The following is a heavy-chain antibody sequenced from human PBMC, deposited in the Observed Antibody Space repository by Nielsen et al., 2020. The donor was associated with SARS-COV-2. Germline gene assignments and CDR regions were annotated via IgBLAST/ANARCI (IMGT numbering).Heavy chain of an antibody. CDR3: ARKGSYGADFDS. CDR1: GDSISAYY. V-gene: IGHV4-59*08. CDR2: AYYTGKT. D-gene: IGHD3-10*01. J-gene: IGHJ4*02. Sequence: SETLSLTCALSGDSISAYYWSWIRQPPGKGLEWIAYAYYTGKTNYSPSLKTRVTISLDTSKKQCSLKVYSVTAADTAMYYCARKGSYGADFDSWGQGILVTVSS.